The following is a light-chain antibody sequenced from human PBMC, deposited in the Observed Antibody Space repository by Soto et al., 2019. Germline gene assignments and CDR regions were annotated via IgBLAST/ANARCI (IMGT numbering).Light chain of an antibody. CDR3: QQYDILPIT. Sequence: DIQMTQSPSSLFASVGDRVTITCEATKDINIYVNGYQQTPGKANDLLSYDASNLEIGVPSRFSGSGSGTHFTFTISSLQTEDIGTYYCQQYDILPITSGRGTRLEIK. CDR1: KDINIY. V-gene: IGKV1-33*01. J-gene: IGKJ5*01. CDR2: DAS.